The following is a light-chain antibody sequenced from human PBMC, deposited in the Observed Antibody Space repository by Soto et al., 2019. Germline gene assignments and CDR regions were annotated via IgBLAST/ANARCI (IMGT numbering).Light chain of an antibody. CDR2: DAS. J-gene: IGKJ5*01. Sequence: DIQMTQSPSTLPASVGDRVTITCRASQSLSTWLAWYQQKPGKAPKVLIYDASSLASGVPPRFSGSGSGTDFTLTISSLEPEDFAVYYCQKRSNWPPITFGQGTRLEIK. CDR1: QSLSTW. CDR3: QKRSNWPPIT. V-gene: IGKV1-5*01.